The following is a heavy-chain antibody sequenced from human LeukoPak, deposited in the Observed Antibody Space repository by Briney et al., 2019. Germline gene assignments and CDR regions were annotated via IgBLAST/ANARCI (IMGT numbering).Heavy chain of an antibody. V-gene: IGHV3-23*01. CDR3: AKDWGVSGWYSEY. Sequence: WGSLRLSCAASGCTFSSYAKYWGRQAPGKGLEWVSSITRNGSATYYVDPSKGRFTISSDNSKNTLYLQMNSLRAEDTAVYYCAKDWGVSGWYSEYWGQGGLVTVSS. J-gene: IGHJ4*02. CDR1: GCTFSSYA. D-gene: IGHD6-19*01. CDR2: ITRNGSAT.